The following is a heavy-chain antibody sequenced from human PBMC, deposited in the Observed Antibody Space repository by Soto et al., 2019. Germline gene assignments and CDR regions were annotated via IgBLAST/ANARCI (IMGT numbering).Heavy chain of an antibody. CDR2: ISSSSSYT. CDR3: ATVGGRPRRAPTYYFDY. Sequence: PGGSLRLSCAASGFTFSDYYMSWVRQAPGKGLEWVSYISSSSSYTNYADSVKGRFTISRDNAKNTLYLQMNSLRAEDTAVYYCATVGGRPRRAPTYYFDYWGQGTLVTVSS. D-gene: IGHD2-15*01. V-gene: IGHV3-11*06. J-gene: IGHJ4*02. CDR1: GFTFSDYY.